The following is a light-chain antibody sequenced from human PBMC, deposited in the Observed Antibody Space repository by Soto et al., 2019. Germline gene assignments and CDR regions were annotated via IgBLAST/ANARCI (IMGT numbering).Light chain of an antibody. CDR2: GAS. CDR1: QSVISNY. CDR3: QQYGRSPST. V-gene: IGKV3-20*01. Sequence: EIVLTQSPGTLSLSPGERATPSCRASQSVISNYLAWYQQKPGQAPRVLIYGASSRSAGIPDRFSGSGSGTDFTLTISRLEPEDFAVYYCQQYGRSPSTFGQGTKVDIK. J-gene: IGKJ1*01.